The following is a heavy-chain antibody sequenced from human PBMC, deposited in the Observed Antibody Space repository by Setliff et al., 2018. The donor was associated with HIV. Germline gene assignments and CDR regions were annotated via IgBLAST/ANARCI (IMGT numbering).Heavy chain of an antibody. CDR2: IIPIFGTA. CDR3: AKGPLYSGYDLDYYCYYMDV. Sequence: SVKVSCKASGGTFSSYGISWVRQAPGQGLEWMGGIIPIFGTANYAQKFQGRVTITADESTHTAYMELSSLRSEDTAVYYCAKGPLYSGYDLDYYCYYMDVWGKGTTVTVSS. J-gene: IGHJ6*03. D-gene: IGHD5-12*01. V-gene: IGHV1-69*13. CDR1: GGTFSSYG.